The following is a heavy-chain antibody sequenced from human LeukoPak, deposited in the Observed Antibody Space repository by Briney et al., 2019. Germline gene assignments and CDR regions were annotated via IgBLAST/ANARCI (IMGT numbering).Heavy chain of an antibody. CDR1: GFTFSSYS. V-gene: IGHV3-48*01. CDR3: ARGAYDSSGYSGDYFDY. J-gene: IGHJ4*02. D-gene: IGHD3-22*01. CDR2: ISSSSSTI. Sequence: GGSLRLSCAASGFTFSSYSMNWVRQAPGKGLEWVSYISSSSSTIYYADSVKGRFTISRDNAKNSLYLQMNSLRAEDTAVYYCARGAYDSSGYSGDYFDYWGQGTLVTVSS.